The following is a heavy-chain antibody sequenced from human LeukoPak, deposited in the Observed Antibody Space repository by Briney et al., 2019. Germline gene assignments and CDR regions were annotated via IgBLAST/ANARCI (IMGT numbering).Heavy chain of an antibody. J-gene: IGHJ4*02. D-gene: IGHD1-7*01. CDR2: IKQDGSEK. CDR3: ARAQPVGLELPYYFDY. V-gene: IGHV3-7*01. Sequence: GGSLRLSCAASGFTFSSYWMGWVRQAPGKGLEWVANIKQDGSEKYYVDSVRGRFTISRDNAKNSLYLQMNSLRAEDTAVYYCARAQPVGLELPYYFDYWGQGTLVTVSS. CDR1: GFTFSSYW.